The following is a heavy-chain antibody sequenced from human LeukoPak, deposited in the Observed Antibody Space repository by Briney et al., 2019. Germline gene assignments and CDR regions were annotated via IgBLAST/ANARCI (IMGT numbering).Heavy chain of an antibody. J-gene: IGHJ4*02. Sequence: PGGSLRLSCAASGFTFSSYAMHWVRQAPGEGLEWVAVISYDGSNKYYADSVKGRFTISRDNSKNTLYLQMNSLRAEDTAVYYCAREEYSGSYPDFDYWGQGTLVTVSS. V-gene: IGHV3-30*04. CDR3: AREEYSGSYPDFDY. CDR1: GFTFSSYA. CDR2: ISYDGSNK. D-gene: IGHD1-26*01.